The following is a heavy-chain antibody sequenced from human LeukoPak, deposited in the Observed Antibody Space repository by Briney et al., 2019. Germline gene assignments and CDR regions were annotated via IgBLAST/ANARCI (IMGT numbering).Heavy chain of an antibody. CDR1: GYSISSGYY. Sequence: SETLSLTCTVSGYSISSGYYWGWIRQPPGKGLEWIGSIYHSGSTYYNPSLKSRVTIPVDTSKNQFSLKLSSVTAADTAVYYCARSDPDNWFDPWGQGTLVTVSS. CDR3: ARSDPDNWFDP. J-gene: IGHJ5*02. CDR2: IYHSGST. V-gene: IGHV4-38-2*02.